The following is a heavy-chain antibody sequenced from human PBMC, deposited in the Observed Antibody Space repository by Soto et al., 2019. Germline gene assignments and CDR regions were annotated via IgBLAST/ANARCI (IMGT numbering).Heavy chain of an antibody. CDR2: INTYNCNT. CDR1: GYTFTRYG. V-gene: IGHV1-18*01. CDR3: AMVDVYVTPSPQDV. J-gene: IGHJ6*02. Sequence: ASVKVSCKASGYTFTRYGIGWARQAPGQGLEWMGWINTYNCNTNYAQNVQGRVTLTTDTSTSTAYMELRSLRSNDTAIYYCAMVDVYVTPSPQDVWGQGTTVTV. D-gene: IGHD3-16*01.